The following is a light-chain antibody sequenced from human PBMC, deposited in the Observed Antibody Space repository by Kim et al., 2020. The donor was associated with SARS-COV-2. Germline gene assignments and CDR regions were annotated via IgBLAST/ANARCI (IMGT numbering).Light chain of an antibody. CDR2: MDI. V-gene: IGLV3-9*01. CDR3: QVWDRTTV. J-gene: IGLJ2*01. Sequence: SVALVQTATITCGGDNIENKNVHWYQQKPGQAPVLVIYMDINRPSGIPERFSGSNSGNAATLTISRAQAGDEADYFCQVWDRTTVFGGGTKLTFL. CDR1: NIENKN.